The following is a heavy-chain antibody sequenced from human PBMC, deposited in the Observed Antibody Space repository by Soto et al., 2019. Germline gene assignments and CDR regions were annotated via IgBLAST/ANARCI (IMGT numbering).Heavy chain of an antibody. CDR3: AREGNGYNLGPSVDFDY. CDR1: GYTFTSYY. J-gene: IGHJ4*02. D-gene: IGHD5-12*01. V-gene: IGHV1-46*01. Sequence: QVQLVQSGAEVKKPGASVKVSCKASGYTFTSYYMHWVRQAPGQGLEWMGVINPSGGSTDYAQKFQGRVTMTRDTSTSTVYRDLSSLRSEDTAVFYCAREGNGYNLGPSVDFDYWGQGTLVTVSS. CDR2: INPSGGST.